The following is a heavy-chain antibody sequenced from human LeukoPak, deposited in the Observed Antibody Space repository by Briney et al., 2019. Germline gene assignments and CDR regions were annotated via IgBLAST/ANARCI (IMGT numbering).Heavy chain of an antibody. J-gene: IGHJ6*02. CDR2: ISHDERTK. CDR1: GFNFDDYA. D-gene: IGHD6-13*01. Sequence: GGSLTLSCVASGFNFDDYAMHWVRQPLGKGLEWVAVISHDERTKYYADSMKGRITISRDNSKNTVFLQMNNLRTEDTAVYYCARKNPGYSSSWYHNSPLTYGMDVWGQGTTVTVSS. CDR3: ARKNPGYSSSWYHNSPLTYGMDV. V-gene: IGHV3-30*04.